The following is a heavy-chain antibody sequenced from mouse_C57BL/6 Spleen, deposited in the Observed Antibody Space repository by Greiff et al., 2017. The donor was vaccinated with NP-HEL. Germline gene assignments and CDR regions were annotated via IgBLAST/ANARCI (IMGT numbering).Heavy chain of an antibody. CDR2: IYPGDGDT. D-gene: IGHD1-1*01. Sequence: VQLVESGAELVKPGASVKISCKASGYAFSSYWMNWVKQRPGKGLEWIGQIYPGDGDTNYNGKFKGKATLTADKSSSTAYMQLSSLTSEDSAVYFCAPYYYGSSWYFDVWGTGTTVTVSS. CDR1: GYAFSSYW. J-gene: IGHJ1*03. CDR3: APYYYGSSWYFDV. V-gene: IGHV1-80*01.